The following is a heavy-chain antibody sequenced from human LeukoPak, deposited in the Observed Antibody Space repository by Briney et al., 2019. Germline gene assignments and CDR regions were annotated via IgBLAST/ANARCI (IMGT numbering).Heavy chain of an antibody. D-gene: IGHD3-9*01. CDR3: ARSKDILTGYCFDY. CDR2: IYHSGSA. J-gene: IGHJ4*02. V-gene: IGHV4-4*02. CDR1: GGSISSSNW. Sequence: SETLSLTCAVSGGSISSSNWWSWVRQSPGKGLEWVGEIYHSGSANYNPSLDSRITISVDKSKNQLSLKLSSVTAADTAVYYCARSKDILTGYCFDYWGQGTLVTVSS.